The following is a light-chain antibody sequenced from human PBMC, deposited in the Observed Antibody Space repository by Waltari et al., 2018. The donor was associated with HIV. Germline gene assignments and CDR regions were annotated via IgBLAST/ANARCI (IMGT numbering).Light chain of an antibody. CDR1: QSVSSWL. CDR3: QEYGTSPLT. V-gene: IGKV3-20*01. J-gene: IGKJ4*01. CDR2: AAS. Sequence: DIVLTQSPGNLSLSPGERATLYCRASQSVSSWLLGWSRQTSGQARRILSYAASSRATGIPDRFSGSGSGIYFTRTLSKLEPEDFAIYYCQEYGTSPLTFGGGTKVEAK.